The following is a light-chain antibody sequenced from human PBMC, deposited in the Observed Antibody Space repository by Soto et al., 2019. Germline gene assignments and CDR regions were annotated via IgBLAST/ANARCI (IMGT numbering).Light chain of an antibody. CDR1: RSVSSNY. CDR3: QHYGSSPPSWT. CDR2: GAS. V-gene: IGKV3-20*01. Sequence: ETVLTQSPGTLSLSPGERATLFCRASRSVSSNYLAWYQQKPVQAPRLLIYGASSRATGIPDRFSGSGSGTDFTLTISRLEAEDVAVDYCQHYGSSPPSWTFGQGTKVEIK. J-gene: IGKJ1*01.